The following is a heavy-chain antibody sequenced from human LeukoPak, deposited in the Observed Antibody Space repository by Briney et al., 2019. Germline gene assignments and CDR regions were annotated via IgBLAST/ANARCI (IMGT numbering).Heavy chain of an antibody. CDR1: GFTFSSYW. Sequence: GGSLRLSCAASGFTFSSYWMSWVRQAPGKGLEWVANIKQDGSEKYYVDSVKGRFTISRDNAKNSLYLQMNSLRAEDTAVYYCAREGADDFWSVFDYWGQGTLVTVSS. V-gene: IGHV3-7*01. D-gene: IGHD3-3*01. J-gene: IGHJ4*02. CDR2: IKQDGSEK. CDR3: AREGADDFWSVFDY.